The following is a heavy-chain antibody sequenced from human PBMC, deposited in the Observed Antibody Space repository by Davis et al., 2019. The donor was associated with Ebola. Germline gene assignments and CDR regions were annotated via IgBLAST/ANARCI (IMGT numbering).Heavy chain of an antibody. J-gene: IGHJ4*02. CDR2: IKSKTDGGTT. CDR3: AREGAFGFGELLQLLGLIDY. CDR1: GFTFNIFD. Sequence: GESLKISCAASGFTFNIFDMHWVRQAPGKGLEWVGRIKSKTDGGTTDYAAPVKGRFTISRDNSKNTLYLQMNSLRAEDTAVYYCAREGAFGFGELLQLLGLIDYWGQGTLVTVSS. V-gene: IGHV3-15*01. D-gene: IGHD3-10*01.